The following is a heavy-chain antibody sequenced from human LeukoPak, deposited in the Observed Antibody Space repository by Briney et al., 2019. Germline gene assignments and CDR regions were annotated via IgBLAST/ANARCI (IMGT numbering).Heavy chain of an antibody. V-gene: IGHV1-8*01. CDR3: ARFVRHQLPTTDY. CDR1: GYIFTNYD. Sequence: ASVKVSCKTSGYIFTNYDINWVRQAPGHGHEWMGWMNPENSGTQPAQKFQGRLIMTMDASAGTAYMELSSLTSDDTAVYYCARFVRHQLPTTDYWGQGTLVTVSS. J-gene: IGHJ4*02. D-gene: IGHD2-2*01. CDR2: MNPENSGT.